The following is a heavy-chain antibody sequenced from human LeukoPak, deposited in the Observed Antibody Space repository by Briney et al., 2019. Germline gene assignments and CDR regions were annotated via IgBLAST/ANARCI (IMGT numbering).Heavy chain of an antibody. CDR3: ARDQISSSLYKEPLDY. V-gene: IGHV3-48*02. D-gene: IGHD6-13*01. J-gene: IGHJ4*02. Sequence: GRSLRLSCAASGFTFSTYGMHWVRQAPGKGLEWVSYISSTSSTIHYADSVKGRFTISRDNAKNSLYLQMNSLRDEDTAMYYCARDQISSSLYKEPLDYWGQGTLVTVSS. CDR1: GFTFSTYG. CDR2: ISSTSSTI.